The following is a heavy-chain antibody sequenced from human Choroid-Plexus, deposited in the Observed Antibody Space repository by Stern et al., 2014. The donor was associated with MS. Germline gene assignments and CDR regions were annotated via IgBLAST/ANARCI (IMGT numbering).Heavy chain of an antibody. CDR2: VSDDGSNK. V-gene: IGHV3-30*18. Sequence: DPLVESGGGVVQPGRPLRLSCVASGFTFGSCAMHWVRQAPGKGLEWVAGVSDDGSNKYDADSVKGRFTISRDNSQNTLYMQMSSLRPEDTAVYYCAKDRQYLTYFFDHWGQGSLVTVSS. CDR1: GFTFGSCA. J-gene: IGHJ5*02. D-gene: IGHD2/OR15-2a*01. CDR3: AKDRQYLTYFFDH.